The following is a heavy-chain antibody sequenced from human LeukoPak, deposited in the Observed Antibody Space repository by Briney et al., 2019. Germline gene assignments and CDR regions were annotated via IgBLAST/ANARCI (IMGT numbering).Heavy chain of an antibody. CDR3: AREPRITMVRGVIIAGFDY. Sequence: PGGSLRLSCAASGFTFSDYYMSWIRQAPGKGLEWVSYISSSGSTIYYADSVKGRFTISRDNAKNSLYLQMNSLRDEDTAVYYCAREPRITMVRGVIIAGFDYWGQGTLVTVSS. CDR2: ISSSGSTI. D-gene: IGHD3-10*01. CDR1: GFTFSDYY. J-gene: IGHJ4*02. V-gene: IGHV3-11*04.